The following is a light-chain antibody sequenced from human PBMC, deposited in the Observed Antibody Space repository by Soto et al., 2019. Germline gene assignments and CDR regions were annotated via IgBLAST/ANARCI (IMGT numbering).Light chain of an antibody. J-gene: IGKJ3*01. CDR1: QSVSSNY. CDR2: GAS. Sequence: EIVLTQSPGTLSLSPGERATLSCRASQSVSSNYLAWYQQRPGQAPRLLIFGASYRAAGIPDRFSGSGSGTDFILTTSRLEPEDFAVYYCQHHGSSPLEFTFGPGTKADIK. V-gene: IGKV3-20*01. CDR3: QHHGSSPLEFT.